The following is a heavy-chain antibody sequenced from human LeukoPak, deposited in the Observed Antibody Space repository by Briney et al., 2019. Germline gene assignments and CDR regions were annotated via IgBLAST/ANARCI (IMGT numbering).Heavy chain of an antibody. CDR2: IYHSGST. J-gene: IGHJ4*02. V-gene: IGHV4-38-2*01. CDR3: ANGGDFYYFDY. CDR1: GYSISSGYY. D-gene: IGHD2/OR15-2a*01. Sequence: PSETLSLTCAVSGYSISSGYYWGSIRPPPRTWLEWTGSIYHSGSTYYNPSLKSRVTISVDTSKNQFSLKLSSVTAADTAVYYCANGGDFYYFDYWGERTLFTVSS.